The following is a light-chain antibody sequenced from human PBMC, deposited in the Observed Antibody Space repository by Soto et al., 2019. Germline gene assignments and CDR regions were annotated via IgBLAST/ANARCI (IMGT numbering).Light chain of an antibody. CDR2: NVY. CDR1: SSDVGAYNF. V-gene: IGLV2-14*03. CDR3: SSYTISRTYV. Sequence: QSALTQPASVSGSPGQSITISCTGTSSDVGAYNFVSWHQQHPGKAPKLIIYNVYDRPSGISYRFSGSKSGNTGSLTISGLQGEDEADYYCSSYTISRTYVFGTGTKLTVL. J-gene: IGLJ1*01.